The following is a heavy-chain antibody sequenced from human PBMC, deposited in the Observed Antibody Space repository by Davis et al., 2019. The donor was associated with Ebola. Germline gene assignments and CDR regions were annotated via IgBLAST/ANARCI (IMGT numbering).Heavy chain of an antibody. V-gene: IGHV3-7*03. J-gene: IGHJ4*02. CDR2: IKQDGSDK. Sequence: GESLKISCAASGFTFSSYWMSWVRQAPGKGLEWVANIKQDGSDKYYVDSVKGRFTISRDNAKNSLYLQMNSLRAEDTALYYCARVALAGFDHWGQGTLITVSS. CDR1: GFTFSSYW. CDR3: ARVALAGFDH. D-gene: IGHD6-19*01.